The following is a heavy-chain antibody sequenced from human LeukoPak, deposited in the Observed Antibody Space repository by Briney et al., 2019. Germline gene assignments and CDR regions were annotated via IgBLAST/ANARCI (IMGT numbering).Heavy chain of an antibody. CDR3: AKDRCSNGVGCYYYYMDV. D-gene: IGHD2-8*01. CDR1: GFTFSSYS. V-gene: IGHV3-21*01. Sequence: GGSLRLSCAASGFTFSSYSMNWVRQAPGKGLEWVSSISSSSSYIYYADSVKGRFTISRDSSKNILYLQMNSLRAEDTAVYYCAKDRCSNGVGCYYYYMDVWGKGTTVTISS. CDR2: ISSSSSYI. J-gene: IGHJ6*03.